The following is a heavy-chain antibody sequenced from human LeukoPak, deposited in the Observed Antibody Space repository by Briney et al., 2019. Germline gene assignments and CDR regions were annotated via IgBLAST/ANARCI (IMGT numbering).Heavy chain of an antibody. CDR3: ARGRSEDYYDSGSYYRYYYMDV. CDR1: GFTFSSYW. J-gene: IGHJ6*03. V-gene: IGHV3-7*03. D-gene: IGHD3-10*01. Sequence: GGSLRLSCAASGFTFSSYWMSWVRQAPGKGLEWVANIKQDGSEKYYVDSVKGRFTISRDNGKNSLCLQMNSLRVEDTAVYYCARGRSEDYYDSGSYYRYYYMDVWGKGTTVTVSS. CDR2: IKQDGSEK.